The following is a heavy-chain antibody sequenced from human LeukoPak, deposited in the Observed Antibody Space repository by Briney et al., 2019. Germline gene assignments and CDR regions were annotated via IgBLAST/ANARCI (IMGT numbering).Heavy chain of an antibody. CDR3: ARDIAAAGTSLGNWFDP. V-gene: IGHV3-11*01. Sequence: GGSLRLSCAASGFTFSDYYMSWIRQAPGKGLEWVSCISSSGSTIYYADSVKGRFTISRDNAKNSLYLQMNRLRAEDTAVYYCARDIAAAGTSLGNWFDPWGQGTLVTVSS. D-gene: IGHD6-13*01. CDR1: GFTFSDYY. J-gene: IGHJ5*02. CDR2: ISSSGSTI.